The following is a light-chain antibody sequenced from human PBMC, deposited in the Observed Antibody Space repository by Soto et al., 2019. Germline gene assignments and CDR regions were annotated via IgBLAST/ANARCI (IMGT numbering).Light chain of an antibody. Sequence: EIVMTQSPATLSVSPGERATLSCRASQSVSSNLAWYQQKPGQGPRLFIYGASTRATGIPARFSGSGSGTEFTLTISSLQSEDFSVYYCQQYNNWPGTFGQGTKVEIK. V-gene: IGKV3-15*01. CDR3: QQYNNWPGT. J-gene: IGKJ1*01. CDR2: GAS. CDR1: QSVSSN.